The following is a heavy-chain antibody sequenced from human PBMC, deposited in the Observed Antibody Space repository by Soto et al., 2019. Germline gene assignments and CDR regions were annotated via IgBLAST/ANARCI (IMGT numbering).Heavy chain of an antibody. J-gene: IGHJ6*02. D-gene: IGHD3-10*01. CDR2: IAYDGTKT. CDR3: ARERVEYGEYHFYGMDV. V-gene: IGHV3-30-3*01. Sequence: QVQLVASGGGVVQPGRTLRLSCAASGFSFSSYAMHWVRQAPGKGLEWVAVIAYDGTKTFYADSVKGRFTISRDNSNTLYLQMNSLRGEDTAVYYCARERVEYGEYHFYGMDVWGQGTTVTVSS. CDR1: GFSFSSYA.